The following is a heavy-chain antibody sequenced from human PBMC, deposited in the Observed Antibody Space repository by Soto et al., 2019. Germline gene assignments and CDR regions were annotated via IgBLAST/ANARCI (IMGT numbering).Heavy chain of an antibody. V-gene: IGHV1-18*01. D-gene: IGHD6-19*01. CDR2: ISAYNGNT. CDR1: GYTFTSYG. J-gene: IGHJ4*02. CDR3: ARDPARIAVAGTRLLDY. Sequence: QVQLVQSGAEVKKPGASVKVSCKASGYTFTSYGISWVRQAPGQGLEWMGWISAYNGNTNYAQKLQGRVTMTTDTTTSTAYMELRSLRSDDTAVYYGARDPARIAVAGTRLLDYWGQGTLVTVSS.